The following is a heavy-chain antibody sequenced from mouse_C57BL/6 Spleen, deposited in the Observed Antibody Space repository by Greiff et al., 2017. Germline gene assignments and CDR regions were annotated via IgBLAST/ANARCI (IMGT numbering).Heavy chain of an antibody. CDR3: AREGNYYCSRYYFDY. Sequence: QVQLQQPGAELVKPGASVQLSCKASGYTFTSYWMHWVKQRPGQGLEWIGMIHPNSGSTNYNEKFKSKATLTVDKSSSTAYMQLSSLTSEDSAVYYCAREGNYYCSRYYFDYWGQGTTLTVSS. CDR1: GYTFTSYW. J-gene: IGHJ2*01. V-gene: IGHV1-64*01. CDR2: IHPNSGST. D-gene: IGHD1-1*01.